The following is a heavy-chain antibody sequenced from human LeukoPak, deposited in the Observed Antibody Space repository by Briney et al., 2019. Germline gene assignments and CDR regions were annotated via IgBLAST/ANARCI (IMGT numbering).Heavy chain of an antibody. D-gene: IGHD2/OR15-2a*01. CDR2: ISGSGDNT. CDR3: AKGNNRYYFDY. Sequence: GGSLRLSCAASGFTFSSYAMSWVRQAPGKGLEWVSGISGSGDNTYYADSVKGRFTISRDNSKNTLYLQMSSLRADDTAVYYCAKGNNRYYFDYWGQGTLVAVSS. V-gene: IGHV3-23*01. J-gene: IGHJ4*02. CDR1: GFTFSSYA.